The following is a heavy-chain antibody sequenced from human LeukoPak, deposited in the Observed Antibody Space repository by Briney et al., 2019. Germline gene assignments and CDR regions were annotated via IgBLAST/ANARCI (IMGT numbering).Heavy chain of an antibody. CDR1: GYTFTGYY. D-gene: IGHD3-10*01. V-gene: IGHV1-2*02. CDR3: ARAYYGSGSPPGY. Sequence: ASVKVSCKASGYTFTGYYMHWVRQAPGQGLEWMGWINPNSGGTNYAQKFQGRVTMTRDTSISTAYMELSRLRSDDTAVYYCARAYYGSGSPPGYWGQGTLVTVSS. CDR2: INPNSGGT. J-gene: IGHJ4*02.